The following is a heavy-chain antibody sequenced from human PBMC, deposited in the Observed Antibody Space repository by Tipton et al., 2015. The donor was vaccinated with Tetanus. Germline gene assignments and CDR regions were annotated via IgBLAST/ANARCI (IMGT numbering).Heavy chain of an antibody. Sequence: GLVKPSETLSLTCTVSGGSITSSTYYWGWIRQPPGKGLEWIGTFYSGGSIFYNPSFKSRATISVDTPKNQISLRLSSVTAADTAVYYCASSVGQLWFWGQGSLVTVSS. CDR1: GGSITSSTYY. CDR2: FYSGGSI. CDR3: ASSVGQLWF. V-gene: IGHV4-39*07. D-gene: IGHD5-18*01. J-gene: IGHJ4*01.